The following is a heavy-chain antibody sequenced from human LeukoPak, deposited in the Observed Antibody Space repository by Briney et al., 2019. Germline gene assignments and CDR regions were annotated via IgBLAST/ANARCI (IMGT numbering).Heavy chain of an antibody. CDR1: GCTFSSYS. D-gene: IGHD6-13*01. CDR2: ISSSSSYI. Sequence: GGSLRLSCAASGCTFSSYSMNWVRQAPGKGLEWVSSISSSSSYIYYADSVKGRFTISRDNAKNSLYLQMNSLRAEDTAVYYCARIIAAAGTDNWFDPWGQGTLVTVSS. CDR3: ARIIAAAGTDNWFDP. J-gene: IGHJ5*02. V-gene: IGHV3-21*01.